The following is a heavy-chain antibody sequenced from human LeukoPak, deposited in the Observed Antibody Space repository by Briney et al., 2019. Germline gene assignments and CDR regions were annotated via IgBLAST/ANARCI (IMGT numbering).Heavy chain of an antibody. D-gene: IGHD2-2*02. CDR3: ARDPDCSNTGCSTPPFEY. J-gene: IGHJ4*02. V-gene: IGHV3-7*01. CDR1: GFTFRSSW. Sequence: GGSLRLSCAASGFTFRSSWMSWVREAPGKGLEGGANIKRDGSKKYYVDSVKGRFTISRDNAKDSLYLQLDSLRAEDTAVYYCARDPDCSNTGCSTPPFEYWGQGTLVTASS. CDR2: IKRDGSKK.